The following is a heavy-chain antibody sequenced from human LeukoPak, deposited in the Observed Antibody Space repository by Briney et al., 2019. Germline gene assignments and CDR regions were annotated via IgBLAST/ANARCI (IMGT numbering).Heavy chain of an antibody. CDR2: INPSESET. D-gene: IGHD6-19*01. V-gene: IGHV5-10-1*01. CDR3: ARQEVGALAGTGGYFDY. J-gene: IGHJ4*02. CDR1: GYNFSSYW. Sequence: GESLKISCKGSGYNFSSYWISWLRQMPGKGLEWMGRINPSESETNYRPSFQGHVTISADESVSTAYLQWSSLKASDTATYYCARQEVGALAGTGGYFDYWGQGTLVTVPS.